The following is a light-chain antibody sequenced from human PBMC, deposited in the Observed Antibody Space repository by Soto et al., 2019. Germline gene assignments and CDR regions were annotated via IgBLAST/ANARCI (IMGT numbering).Light chain of an antibody. CDR2: AAS. V-gene: IGKV1-39*01. CDR3: QQSYSTPVT. J-gene: IGKJ4*01. Sequence: DIQMTQSPSSLSASVGDRVTITCRASQSISSYLNWYQQKPGKAPKLLIYAASSLPSGVPSRFSGSGAGTDCTVTISSLQPADFSTYYCQQSYSTPVTFGGGTKVEIK. CDR1: QSISSY.